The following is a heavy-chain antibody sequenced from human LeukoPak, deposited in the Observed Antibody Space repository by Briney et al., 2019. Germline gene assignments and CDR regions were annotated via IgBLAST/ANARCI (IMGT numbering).Heavy chain of an antibody. Sequence: KPSETLSLXCAVYGGSFSGYYWRWIRQPPGKGLEWIGEINHSGSTNYNPSLKSRVTISVDTSKNQFSLKLSSVTAADTAVYYCARQLSIAAAGTPFDPWGQGTLVTVSS. D-gene: IGHD6-13*01. CDR1: GGSFSGYY. V-gene: IGHV4-34*01. CDR2: INHSGST. J-gene: IGHJ5*02. CDR3: ARQLSIAAAGTPFDP.